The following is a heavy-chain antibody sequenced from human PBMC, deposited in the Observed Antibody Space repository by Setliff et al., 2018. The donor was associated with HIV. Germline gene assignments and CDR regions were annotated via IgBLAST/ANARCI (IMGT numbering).Heavy chain of an antibody. CDR3: ANSPYYYDSSGYSYFDY. Sequence: SDTLSLTCTVSGGSISSSSYYWGWIRQPPGKGLEWSGSIYYSGSTHYNPSLKSRVTISVDTSKNQFSLKLSSVTAADTAVYYCANSPYYYDSSGYSYFDYWGQGTLVTVSS. V-gene: IGHV4-39*07. D-gene: IGHD3-22*01. CDR2: IYYSGST. J-gene: IGHJ4*02. CDR1: GGSISSSSYY.